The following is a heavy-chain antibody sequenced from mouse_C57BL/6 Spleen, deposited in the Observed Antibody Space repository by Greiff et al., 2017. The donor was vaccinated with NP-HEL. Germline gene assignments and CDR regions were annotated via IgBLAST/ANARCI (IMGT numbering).Heavy chain of an antibody. CDR3: ARGRTGPYYFDY. J-gene: IGHJ2*01. CDR1: GYTFTTYP. CDR2: FHPYNDDT. V-gene: IGHV1-47*01. Sequence: QVQLKESGAELVKPGASVKMSCKASGYTFTTYPIEWMKQNHGKSLEWIGNFHPYNDDTKYNEKFKGKATLTVEKSSSTVYLELSRLTSDDSAVYYCARGRTGPYYFDYWDQGTTLTVSS. D-gene: IGHD4-1*01.